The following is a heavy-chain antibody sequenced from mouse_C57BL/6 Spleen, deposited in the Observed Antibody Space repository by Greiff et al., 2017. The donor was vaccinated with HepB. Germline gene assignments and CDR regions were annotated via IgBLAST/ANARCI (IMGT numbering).Heavy chain of an antibody. CDR3: TTGITTVSYAMDY. D-gene: IGHD1-1*01. J-gene: IGHJ4*01. Sequence: VQLQQSGAELVRPGASVKLSCTASGFNIKDYYMHWVKQRPEQGLEWIGRIDPEDGDTEYAPKFQGKATMTADTSSNTAYLQLSSLTSEDTAVYYCTTGITTVSYAMDYWCQGTSVTVSS. CDR2: IDPEDGDT. V-gene: IGHV14-1*01. CDR1: GFNIKDYY.